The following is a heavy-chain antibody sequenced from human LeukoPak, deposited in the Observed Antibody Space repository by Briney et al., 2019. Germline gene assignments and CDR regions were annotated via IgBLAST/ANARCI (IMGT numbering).Heavy chain of an antibody. CDR3: ARRSGYSYGLDY. D-gene: IGHD5-18*01. V-gene: IGHV4-30-4*01. CDR2: IYYSGST. Sequence: SQTLSLTCTVSGGSISSGDYYWSWIRQPPGKGLEWIGCIYYSGSTYYNPSPKSRVTISVDTSKNQFSLKLSSVTAADTAVYYCARRSGYSYGLDYWGQGTLVTVSS. J-gene: IGHJ4*02. CDR1: GGSISSGDYY.